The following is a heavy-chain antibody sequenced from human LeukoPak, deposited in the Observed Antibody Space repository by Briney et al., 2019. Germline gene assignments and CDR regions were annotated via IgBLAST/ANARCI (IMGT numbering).Heavy chain of an antibody. D-gene: IGHD3-22*01. V-gene: IGHV4-59*08. CDR2: ISYGGST. J-gene: IGHJ4*02. CDR1: GGSISSDS. CDR3: ARYDNSGYYHFDY. Sequence: PSETLSLTCTVSGGSISSDSWSWIRQPPGKGLEWIGYISYGGSTNYNPSLKSRVTISVDTSKNQFSLNLSSVTAADTAVYYRARYDNSGYYHFDYWGQGNLVTVSS.